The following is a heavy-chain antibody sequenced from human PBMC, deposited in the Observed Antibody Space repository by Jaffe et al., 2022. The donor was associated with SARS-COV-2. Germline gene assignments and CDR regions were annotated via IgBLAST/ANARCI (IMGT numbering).Heavy chain of an antibody. CDR3: ARDSGLSGYSGAPGYYYGMDV. V-gene: IGHV4-31*03. CDR2: IYYSGST. D-gene: IGHD2-15*01. J-gene: IGHJ6*02. CDR1: GGSISSGGYY. Sequence: QVQLQESGPGLVKPSQTLSLTCTVSGGSISSGGYYWSWIRQHPGKGLEWIGYIYYSGSTYYNPSLKSRVTISVDTSKNQFSLKLSSVTAADTAVYYCARDSGLSGYSGAPGYYYGMDVWGQGTTVTVSS.